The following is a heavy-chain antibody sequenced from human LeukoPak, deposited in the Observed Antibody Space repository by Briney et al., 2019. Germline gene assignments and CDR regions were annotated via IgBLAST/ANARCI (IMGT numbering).Heavy chain of an antibody. CDR1: GGSISSSGYY. V-gene: IGHV4-39*07. CDR2: IYYSGST. CDR3: ARELGASGSLGYYFDY. Sequence: SETLSLTCTVSGGSISSSGYYWGWIRQPPGKGLEWIGSIYYSGSTYYNPSLKSRVTISVDTSKNQFSLKLSSVTAADTAVYYCARELGASGSLGYYFDYWGQGTLVTVSS. J-gene: IGHJ4*02. D-gene: IGHD3-3*01.